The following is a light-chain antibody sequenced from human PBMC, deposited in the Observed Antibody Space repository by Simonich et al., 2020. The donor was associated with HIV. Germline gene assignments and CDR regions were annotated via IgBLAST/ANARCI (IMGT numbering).Light chain of an antibody. CDR2: DAS. CDR3: QQRSNWVT. CDR1: QSISNY. Sequence: EIVLTQSPATLSLSPGERATLSCRASQSISNYLAWYQQKPGQAPRLLIYDASNRATGIPARFGGSVSGTDFTLTISSLEPEDFAVYYCQQRSNWVTFGGGTKVEIK. J-gene: IGKJ4*01. V-gene: IGKV3-11*01.